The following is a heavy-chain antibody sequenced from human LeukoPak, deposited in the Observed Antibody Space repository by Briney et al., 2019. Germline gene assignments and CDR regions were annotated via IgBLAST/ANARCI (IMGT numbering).Heavy chain of an antibody. V-gene: IGHV4-34*01. J-gene: IGHJ5*02. CDR1: GGSFSGYY. CDR2: INHSGST. Sequence: SETLSLTCAVYGGSFSGYYWSWIRQPPGKGLEWIGEINHSGSTNYNPSLKSRVTISVDTSKNQFSLKLSSVTAADTAVYYCASRRWGNYYGSGRRNWFDPWGQGTLVTVSS. D-gene: IGHD3-10*01. CDR3: ASRRWGNYYGSGRRNWFDP.